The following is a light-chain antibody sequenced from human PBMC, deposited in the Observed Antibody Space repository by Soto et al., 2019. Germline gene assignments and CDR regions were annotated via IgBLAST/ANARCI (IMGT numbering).Light chain of an antibody. CDR1: QSVSSNY. Sequence: EIVLTQSPGTLSLSPGERAVFSCRASQSVSSNYLAWYQQKPGQAPRLLIYGASIRATGIPDRFSGSGSGTDFTLTISRLEPEDFAVYYCQQYGSTPRTFGQGTKVEIK. CDR2: GAS. V-gene: IGKV3-20*01. J-gene: IGKJ1*01. CDR3: QQYGSTPRT.